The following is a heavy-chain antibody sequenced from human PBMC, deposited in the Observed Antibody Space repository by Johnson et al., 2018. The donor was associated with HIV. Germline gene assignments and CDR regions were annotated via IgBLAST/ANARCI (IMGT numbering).Heavy chain of an antibody. CDR1: GFTFSNYG. Sequence: LVESGGGVVQPGGSLRLSCTASGFTFSNYGMHWVRQAPGKGLEWVAVISYDGSNKYYADSVKGRFTISRDNSKNTLYLQMNSLRAEDTAVYYCARGHYSSSWYGRYAFDIWGQGTMVTVSS. D-gene: IGHD6-13*01. CDR2: ISYDGSNK. V-gene: IGHV3-30*19. CDR3: ARGHYSSSWYGRYAFDI. J-gene: IGHJ3*02.